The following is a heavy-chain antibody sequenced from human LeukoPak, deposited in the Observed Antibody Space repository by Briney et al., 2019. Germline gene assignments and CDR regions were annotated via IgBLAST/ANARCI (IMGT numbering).Heavy chain of an antibody. CDR2: INSNSGGT. CDR1: GYTFTDYY. V-gene: IGHV1-2*02. Sequence: ASVKVSCKASGYTFTDYYMHWVRQAPGQGLEWMGWINSNSGGTKYAQKFQGRVTMTRDTSISTAYMELSRLRSDDTAVYYCARNRGADYSAWFDPWGQGTLVTVSS. CDR3: ARNRGADYSAWFDP. J-gene: IGHJ5*02. D-gene: IGHD2-15*01.